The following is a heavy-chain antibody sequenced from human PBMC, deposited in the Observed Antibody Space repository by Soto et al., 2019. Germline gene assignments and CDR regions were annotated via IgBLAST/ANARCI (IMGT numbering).Heavy chain of an antibody. CDR3: ARVGWELPLPDY. J-gene: IGHJ4*02. V-gene: IGHV3-72*01. D-gene: IGHD1-26*01. CDR1: GFTFSDHY. Sequence: PGGSLRLSCAASGFTFSDHYMDWVRQAPGKGLEWVGRTRNKANSYTTEYAASVKGRFTISRDDSKNSLYLQMNSLKTEDTAVYYCARVGWELPLPDYWGQGTLVTVSS. CDR2: TRNKANSYTT.